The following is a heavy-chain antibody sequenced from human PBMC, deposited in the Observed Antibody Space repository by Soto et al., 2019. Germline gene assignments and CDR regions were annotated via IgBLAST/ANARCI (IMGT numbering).Heavy chain of an antibody. CDR1: GGSFSGYY. CDR3: ARDDAFDI. CDR2: INHSGST. V-gene: IGHV4-34*01. J-gene: IGHJ3*02. Sequence: SETLSLTCAVYGGSFSGYYWSWIRQPPGKGLEWIGEINHSGSTNYNPSLKSRVTISVDTSKNQFSLKLTSVTAADTAVYYCARDDAFDIWGQGTMVTVSS.